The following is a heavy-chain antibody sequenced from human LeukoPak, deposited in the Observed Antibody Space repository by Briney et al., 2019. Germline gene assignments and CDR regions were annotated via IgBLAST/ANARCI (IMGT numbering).Heavy chain of an antibody. CDR1: GFTFSSYA. D-gene: IGHD3-10*01. Sequence: GGSLRLSCAASGFTFSSYAMNWVRQAPGKGLEWVSGISPSGDIKYYADSVKGRFTISRDNSKNTVYLEVISLTDEDTAVYYCAKDDAWLRYGEWSQGTLVTVSS. J-gene: IGHJ4*02. V-gene: IGHV3-23*01. CDR3: AKDDAWLRYGE. CDR2: ISPSGDIK.